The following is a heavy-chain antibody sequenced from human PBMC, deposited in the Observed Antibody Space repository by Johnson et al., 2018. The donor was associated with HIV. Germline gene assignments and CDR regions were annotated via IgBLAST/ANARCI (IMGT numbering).Heavy chain of an antibody. CDR1: GFTFSMSA. D-gene: IGHD6-13*01. CDR3: HNPSSWSPSGVFDI. Sequence: QVQLVESGGGLGQPGGSLRLSCAASGFTFSMSAMHWVRQAPGKGLEWVTFIHYDGSNKYYADSVKGRFTISRDNSKNTLYLQMNSLRAEDTAVYYCHNPSSWSPSGVFDIWGQGTMVTVSS. CDR2: IHYDGSNK. J-gene: IGHJ3*02. V-gene: IGHV3-30*02.